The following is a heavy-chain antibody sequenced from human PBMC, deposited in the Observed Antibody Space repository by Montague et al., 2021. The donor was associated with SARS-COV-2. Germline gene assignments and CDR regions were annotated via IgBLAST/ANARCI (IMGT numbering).Heavy chain of an antibody. V-gene: IGHV4-34*01. D-gene: IGHD3-10*01. J-gene: IGHJ6*02. CDR3: ARVRYYGSGTSLGMDV. CDR2: INHSGST. Sequence: SETLSLTCAVYGGSFSGYYWSWIRQPPGKGLEWIGEINHSGSTNYNPSLKSRVTIPVDTSKNQFSLKLGSVTAADTAVYYCARVRYYGSGTSLGMDVWGQGTTVTVSS. CDR1: GGSFSGYY.